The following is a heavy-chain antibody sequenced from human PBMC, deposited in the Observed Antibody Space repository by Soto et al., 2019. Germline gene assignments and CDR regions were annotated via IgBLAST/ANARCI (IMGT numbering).Heavy chain of an antibody. J-gene: IGHJ4*02. V-gene: IGHV3-23*01. Sequence: GGSLRLSCTRSGFTFGNFAMSLVRQAPGKGLEWVSSISAGGATTYYADSVKGRVTMSRDNSKNTLSLQMISLRAEDSAVYYCAKDRGGNGWPFDHWGQGTLVTVSS. CDR3: AKDRGGNGWPFDH. CDR2: ISAGGATT. D-gene: IGHD6-19*01. CDR1: GFTFGNFA.